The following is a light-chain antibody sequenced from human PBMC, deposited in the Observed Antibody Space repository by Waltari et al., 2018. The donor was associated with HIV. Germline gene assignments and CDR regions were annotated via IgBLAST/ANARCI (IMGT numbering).Light chain of an antibody. Sequence: QSALTQPPSASGSPGQSVTISCTGTSSDVGGFDYVSWYHQQPPKAPKLILYEVNRRPAGGPYRFSGCNSGNTASLTVSGLQPEDEGDYYCSSYKDANDVVFGGGTKLTVL. J-gene: IGLJ2*01. V-gene: IGLV2-8*01. CDR3: SSYKDANDVV. CDR1: SSDVGGFDY. CDR2: EVN.